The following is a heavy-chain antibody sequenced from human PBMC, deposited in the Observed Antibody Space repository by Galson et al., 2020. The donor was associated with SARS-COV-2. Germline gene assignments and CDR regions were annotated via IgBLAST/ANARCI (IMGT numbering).Heavy chain of an antibody. V-gene: IGHV4-61*01. Sequence: SETLSLTCNVSGGIVSSGTLHWNWIRQAPGKGLEWIGNVYYNGETNYNPSLKSRVSISIDTSKNKFSLRLSSVTAADTAVYFCGREAGYVDFWGQGTLVTVSS. CDR2: VYYNGET. CDR3: GREAGYVDF. D-gene: IGHD2-2*01. CDR1: GGIVSSGTLH. J-gene: IGHJ4*02.